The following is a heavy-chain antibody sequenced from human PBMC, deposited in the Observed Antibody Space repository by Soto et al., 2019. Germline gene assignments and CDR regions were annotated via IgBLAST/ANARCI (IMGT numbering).Heavy chain of an antibody. CDR3: VKDESINWYSGHFRH. Sequence: GGSLRLSCAASGFTFDDYAMHWVRQVPGKGLGWVSGINWNSGSIGYADSVKGRFAISRDNAKNSLHLQMNSLRAEDTAFYYCVKDESINWYSGHFRHWGQGTLVTVSS. CDR1: GFTFDDYA. CDR2: INWNSGSI. V-gene: IGHV3-9*01. D-gene: IGHD6-13*01. J-gene: IGHJ1*01.